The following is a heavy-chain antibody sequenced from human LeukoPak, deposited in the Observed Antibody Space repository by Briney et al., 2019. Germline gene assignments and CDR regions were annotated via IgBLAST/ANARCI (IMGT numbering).Heavy chain of an antibody. CDR2: IKEDGSED. CDR3: ARDLQCGGDCHYDALDI. Sequence: GESLTLSCAASGFTFSTYWMNWVRQAPGKGLEWVANIKEDGSEDFYVDSLKGRFTISRDNAKNSLYLQMNSLRAEDTAVYYCARDLQCGGDCHYDALDIWGQGTMVTVSS. V-gene: IGHV3-7*01. CDR1: GFTFSTYW. D-gene: IGHD2-21*02. J-gene: IGHJ3*02.